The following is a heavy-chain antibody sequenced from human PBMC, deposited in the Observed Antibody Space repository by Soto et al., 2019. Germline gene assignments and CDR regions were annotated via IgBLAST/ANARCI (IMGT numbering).Heavy chain of an antibody. CDR3: ARAEGAYLHFDL. V-gene: IGHV1-2*04. J-gene: IGHJ2*01. CDR2: INPDTGGT. CDR1: EYTFTGYY. Sequence: GASVKVSCKAPEYTFTGYYFHWVRQAPGQGLDWMGWINPDTGGTNYAQKFQGWVTMTRDTSISTAYMELSRLKSDDTAIYYCARAEGAYLHFDLWGRGTLVTVSS.